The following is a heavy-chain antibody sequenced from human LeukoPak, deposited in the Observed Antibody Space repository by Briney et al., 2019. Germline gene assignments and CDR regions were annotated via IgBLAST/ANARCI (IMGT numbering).Heavy chain of an antibody. CDR1: GGSVSSCSYY. CDR2: SCYSGRT. CDR3: ATDPFHSGYDGSYFDY. V-gene: IGHV4-61*03. J-gene: IGHJ4*02. D-gene: IGHD5-12*01. Sequence: PSETLSLTCTVSGGSVSSCSYYWSWIPQPPGKGLEWIGYSCYSGRTNYTPSLKIPVTISVDTSTNPFSLKLSSVTAADTAVYYCATDPFHSGYDGSYFDYWGQGTLVTVSS.